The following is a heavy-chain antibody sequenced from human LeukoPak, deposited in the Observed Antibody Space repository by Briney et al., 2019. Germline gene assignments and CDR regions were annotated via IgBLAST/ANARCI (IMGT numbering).Heavy chain of an antibody. D-gene: IGHD2-15*01. CDR3: ARRYCSGGSCPWGFDS. CDR1: GGSISSYY. Sequence: SETLSLSCTVSGGSISSYYWSWIRQPPGKGLEWIGYIYYSGSTNYNPSLKSRVTISVDTSKKYFSLKLNSVTAADTAVYYCARRYCSGGSCPWGFDSWGQGTLVTVSS. J-gene: IGHJ4*02. CDR2: IYYSGST. V-gene: IGHV4-59*08.